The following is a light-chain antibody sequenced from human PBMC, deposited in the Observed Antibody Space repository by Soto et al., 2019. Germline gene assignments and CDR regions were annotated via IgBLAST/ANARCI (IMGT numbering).Light chain of an antibody. CDR2: AAS. CDR3: QQSYSSPPT. CDR1: QSISNH. V-gene: IGKV1-39*01. Sequence: DIQMTQYPSSLSASVEDRVIITCRASQSISNHLNWYQQKPGKAPKXXSFAASSLQSGVPSRFSGSRSGPEFTLTISSLKPEDFATYYCQQSYSSPPTFGQGTKVDIK. J-gene: IGKJ1*01.